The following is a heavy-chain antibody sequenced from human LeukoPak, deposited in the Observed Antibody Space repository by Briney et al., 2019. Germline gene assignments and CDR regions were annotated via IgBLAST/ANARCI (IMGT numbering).Heavy chain of an antibody. V-gene: IGHV1-3*01. D-gene: IGHD2-2*01. CDR1: GYTFTSYA. J-gene: IGHJ6*02. CDR3: ARYCSSTSCYVDYYYYGMDV. CDR2: INAGNGNT. Sequence: ASVKVSCKASGYTFTSYAMHWVRQAPGQRLEWMGWINAGNGNTKYSQKFQGRVTITADESTSTAYMELSSLRSEDTAVYYCARYCSSTSCYVDYYYYGMDVWGQGTTVTVSS.